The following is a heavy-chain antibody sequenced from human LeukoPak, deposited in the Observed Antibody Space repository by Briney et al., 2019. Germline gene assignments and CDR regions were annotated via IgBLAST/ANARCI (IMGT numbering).Heavy chain of an antibody. Sequence: ASVKVSCKASGGTFSSYAISWVRQAPGQGLEWMGGIMPIFGTANYAQKFQGRVTITADESTSTAYMELSSLRSEDTAVYYCASRYYYDSSGYHYYYYYGMDVWGQGTTVTVSS. J-gene: IGHJ6*02. D-gene: IGHD3-22*01. CDR2: IMPIFGTA. V-gene: IGHV1-69*13. CDR1: GGTFSSYA. CDR3: ASRYYYDSSGYHYYYYYGMDV.